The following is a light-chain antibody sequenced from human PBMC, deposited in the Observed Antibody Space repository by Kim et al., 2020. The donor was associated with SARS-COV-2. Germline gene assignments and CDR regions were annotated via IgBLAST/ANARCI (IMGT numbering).Light chain of an antibody. CDR3: QSADSRGTYVV. V-gene: IGLV3-25*03. J-gene: IGLJ2*01. CDR1: ALPKQY. CDR2: IDS. Sequence: SYELTQPPSVSVSPGQTARITCSGDALPKQYAYWYQQKPGQAPVLVIYIDSERPSGIPERFSGSSSGTTVTLTISGVQAEDEAAYYCQSADSRGTYVVFG.